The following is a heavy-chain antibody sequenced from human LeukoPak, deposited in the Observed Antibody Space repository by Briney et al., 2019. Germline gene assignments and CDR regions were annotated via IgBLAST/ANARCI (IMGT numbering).Heavy chain of an antibody. Sequence: GGSLRLSCAAYGFPFDYYGMRWVRRARGRGVGCDSGINWNGCSTGYADSVKGRFTISRDNAKNSLYLQMNSLRAEDTALYYCARASSYSSSSPFDYWGQGTLVTVCS. CDR1: GFPFDYYG. J-gene: IGHJ4*02. V-gene: IGHV3-20*04. CDR3: ARASSYSSSSPFDY. D-gene: IGHD6-6*01. CDR2: INWNGCST.